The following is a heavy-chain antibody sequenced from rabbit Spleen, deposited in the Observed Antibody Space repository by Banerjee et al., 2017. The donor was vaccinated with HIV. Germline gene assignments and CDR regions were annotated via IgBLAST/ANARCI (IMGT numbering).Heavy chain of an antibody. CDR2: ISATDRT. CDR3: ARDTGSSFSSYGMDL. V-gene: IGHV1S40*01. Sequence: QSLEESGGDLVKPGASLTLTCTASGFSFSSSYWICWVRQAPGKGLEWISCISATDRTYYARWAKGRFTISKTSSTTVTLQVTSLTAADTATYFCARDTGSSFSSYGMDLWGQGTLVTVS. J-gene: IGHJ6*01. CDR1: GFSFSSSYW. D-gene: IGHD8-1*01.